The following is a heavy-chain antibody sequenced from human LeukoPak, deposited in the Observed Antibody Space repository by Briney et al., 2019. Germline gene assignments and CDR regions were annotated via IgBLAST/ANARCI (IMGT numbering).Heavy chain of an antibody. CDR3: ARCVNYYYDSSGSNDAFDI. J-gene: IGHJ3*02. Sequence: SETLSLTCAVYGGSFSGYYWSWFRQPPGKGLDWIGEINHSGSTNYNPSLKSRVTISVDTSKNQFSLKLSSVTAADTAVYYCARCVNYYYDSSGSNDAFDIWGQGTMVTVSS. V-gene: IGHV4-34*01. D-gene: IGHD3-22*01. CDR1: GGSFSGYY. CDR2: INHSGST.